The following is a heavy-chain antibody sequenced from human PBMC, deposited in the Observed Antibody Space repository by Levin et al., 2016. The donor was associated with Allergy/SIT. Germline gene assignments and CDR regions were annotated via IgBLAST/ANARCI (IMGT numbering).Heavy chain of an antibody. Sequence: GSLRLSCRASGFSISPYSLNWVRQAPGKGLEWVSSISSRTTYIYYADSLRGRFTISRDNAKNSLFLQMNSLRAEDTAVYYCARAQSDYYYYDMDVWGPGTTVTVSS. CDR3: ARAQSDYYYYDMDV. CDR2: ISSRTTYI. CDR1: GFSISPYS. J-gene: IGHJ6*02. V-gene: IGHV3-21*06.